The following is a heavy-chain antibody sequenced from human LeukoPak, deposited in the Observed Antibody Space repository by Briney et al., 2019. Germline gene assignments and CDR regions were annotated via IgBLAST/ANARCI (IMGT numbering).Heavy chain of an antibody. CDR2: IYYTGFT. CDR3: ARAGLGIENYYYYMDV. Sequence: PSQTLSLTCTVSGASISSDGFYWSWSRQLPGKGLEWIEYIYYTGFTYCKPSLKSRVTMSVDTSQNQFSLRMSSMTAADTAVYYCARAGLGIENYYYYMDVWGKGTTVTVSS. D-gene: IGHD1-14*01. CDR1: GASISSDGFY. J-gene: IGHJ6*03. V-gene: IGHV4-31*03.